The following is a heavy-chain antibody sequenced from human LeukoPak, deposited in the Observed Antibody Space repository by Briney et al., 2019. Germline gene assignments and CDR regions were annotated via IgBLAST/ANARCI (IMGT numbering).Heavy chain of an antibody. Sequence: SETLSLTCTVSGDSISSGKHYWSWIRQSPAKGLEWIAYVYYNGATQHNAALEGRPIISVDTSKNQFSLKLNSVTAADTAVYYCARGPDTVARAATFDMWGQGTTVTVSP. J-gene: IGHJ3*02. CDR3: ARGPDTVARAATFDM. D-gene: IGHD6-19*01. V-gene: IGHV4-30-4*01. CDR2: VYYNGAT. CDR1: GDSISSGKHY.